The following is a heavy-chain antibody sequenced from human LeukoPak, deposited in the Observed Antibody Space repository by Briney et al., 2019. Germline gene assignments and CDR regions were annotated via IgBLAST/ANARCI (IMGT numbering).Heavy chain of an antibody. CDR1: GFTFSSYW. V-gene: IGHV3-7*03. J-gene: IGHJ4*02. Sequence: GGSLRLSCAASGFTFSSYWMSWVRQAPGKGLEWVANIKQDGSEKYYVDSVKGRFTIFRDNAKNSLYLQMNSLRAEDTAVYYCARGGYYYESYFDYWGQGTLVTVSS. D-gene: IGHD3-22*01. CDR2: IKQDGSEK. CDR3: ARGGYYYESYFDY.